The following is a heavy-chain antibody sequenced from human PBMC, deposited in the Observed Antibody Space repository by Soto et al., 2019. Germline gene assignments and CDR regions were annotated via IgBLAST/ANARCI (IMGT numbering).Heavy chain of an antibody. V-gene: IGHV1-69*02. CDR3: AHSSGTTYYYYYYMDV. D-gene: IGHD1-1*01. CDR1: GGTFSSYT. CDR2: IIPILGIA. J-gene: IGHJ6*03. Sequence: ASVKVSCKASGGTFSSYTISRVRQAPGQGLEWMGRIIPILGIANYAQKFQGRVTITADKSTSTAYMELSSLRSEDTAVYYCAHSSGTTYYYYYYMDVWGKGTTVTVSS.